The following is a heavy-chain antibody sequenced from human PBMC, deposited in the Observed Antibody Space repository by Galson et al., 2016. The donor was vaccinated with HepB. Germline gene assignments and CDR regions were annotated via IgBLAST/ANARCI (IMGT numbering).Heavy chain of an antibody. Sequence: SVKVSCKASGYTFTSYYMHWVRQAPGQGLEWMGIINPSGGSTSYAQKFQGRVTVTRDTSTSTVYMELSSLRSEDTAVYYCARLAAAGTADYWGQGTLVTVSS. V-gene: IGHV1-46*01. J-gene: IGHJ4*02. D-gene: IGHD6-13*01. CDR1: GYTFTSYY. CDR2: INPSGGST. CDR3: ARLAAAGTADY.